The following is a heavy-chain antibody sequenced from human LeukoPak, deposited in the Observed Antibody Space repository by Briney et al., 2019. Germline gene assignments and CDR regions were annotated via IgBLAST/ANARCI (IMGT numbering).Heavy chain of an antibody. V-gene: IGHV1-46*01. Sequence: GASVKVSCKASGYTFTSYYMHWVRQAPGQGLEWMGIINPSGGSTSYAQKFQGRVTMTRDTSTSTVYMELSSLRSEDTAVYYCATVGSYSDNYYYYGMDVWGQGTTVTVSS. CDR2: INPSGGST. D-gene: IGHD1-26*01. CDR1: GYTFTSYY. J-gene: IGHJ6*02. CDR3: ATVGSYSDNYYYYGMDV.